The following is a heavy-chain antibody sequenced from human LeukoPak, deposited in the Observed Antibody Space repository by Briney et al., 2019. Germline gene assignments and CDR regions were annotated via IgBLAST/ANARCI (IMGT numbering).Heavy chain of an antibody. J-gene: IGHJ3*02. V-gene: IGHV4-59*01. Sequence: PSETLSLTCTVSGGSISSYYWSWIRQPPGKGLEWIGYIYYSGSTNYNPSLKSRVTISVDTSKNQFSLKLSSVTAADTAVYYCARDYSGSWYESDAFDIWGQGTMVTVSS. CDR3: ARDYSGSWYESDAFDI. D-gene: IGHD6-13*01. CDR1: GGSISSYY. CDR2: IYYSGST.